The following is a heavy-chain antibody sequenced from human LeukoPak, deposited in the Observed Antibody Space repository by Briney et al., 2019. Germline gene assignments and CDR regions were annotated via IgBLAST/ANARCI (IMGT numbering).Heavy chain of an antibody. CDR2: ISGSGGST. CDR3: ARETPLTGTTKY. J-gene: IGHJ4*02. Sequence: GGSLRLSCAASGFTFSSYAMSWVRQAPGKGLEWVSAISGSGGSTYYADSVKGRFTISRDNAKNSLYLQMNSLRAEDTAVYYCARETPLTGTTKYWGQGTLVTVSS. CDR1: GFTFSSYA. D-gene: IGHD1-7*01. V-gene: IGHV3-23*01.